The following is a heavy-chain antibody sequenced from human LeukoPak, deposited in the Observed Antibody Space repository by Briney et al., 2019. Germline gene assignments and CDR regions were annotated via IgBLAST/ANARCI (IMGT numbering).Heavy chain of an antibody. CDR1: GYTFTGYY. V-gene: IGHV1-46*01. Sequence: AASVKVSCTASGYTFTGYYMHWVRQAPGQGLEWMGIINPSGGSTSYAQKFQGRVTMTRDTSTSTVYMELSSLRSEDTAVYYCARYVQQYGMDVWGQGTTVTVSS. CDR3: ARYVQQYGMDV. J-gene: IGHJ6*02. D-gene: IGHD3-16*01. CDR2: INPSGGST.